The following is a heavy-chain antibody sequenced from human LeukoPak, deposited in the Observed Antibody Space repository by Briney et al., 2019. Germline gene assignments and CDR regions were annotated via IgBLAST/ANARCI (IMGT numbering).Heavy chain of an antibody. Sequence: GGSLRLSCAASGFTFSSYAMSWVRQAPGKGLEWVSAISGSGGSTYYADSVKGRFTISRDNAKNSLYLQMNSLRAEDTAVYYCAGEEHYDFWSGYYYYYGMDVWGQGTTVTVSS. J-gene: IGHJ6*02. CDR2: ISGSGGST. V-gene: IGHV3-23*01. CDR1: GFTFSSYA. CDR3: AGEEHYDFWSGYYYYYGMDV. D-gene: IGHD3-3*01.